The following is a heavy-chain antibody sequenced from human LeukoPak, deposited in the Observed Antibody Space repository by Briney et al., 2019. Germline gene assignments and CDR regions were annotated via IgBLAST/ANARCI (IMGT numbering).Heavy chain of an antibody. J-gene: IGHJ5*01. CDR2: INNDESRT. CDR3: ARGQSGWFDP. V-gene: IGHV3-74*01. CDR1: GFTFSSYA. D-gene: IGHD3-10*01. Sequence: GGSLRLSCAASGFTFSSYAMTWVRQAPGKGLVWVSRINNDESRTDYADSVKGRFTISRDNAKNTLYLQMNSLRAEDTAVYYCARGQSGWFDPWGQGTLVTVSS.